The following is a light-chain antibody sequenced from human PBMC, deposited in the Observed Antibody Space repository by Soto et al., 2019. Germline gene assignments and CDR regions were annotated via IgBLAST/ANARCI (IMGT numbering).Light chain of an antibody. CDR2: DTS. V-gene: IGKV3-15*01. Sequence: EIVMTQSPASLSVYPGERATLSCRASQSVDIYLAWYQQRPGQAPRLLIYDTSIRAPGIPATFSGCGSGTEFALTISSLQSEDVAVYYCQQYKDWPPITFGGGTKVQIK. CDR1: QSVDIY. CDR3: QQYKDWPPIT. J-gene: IGKJ4*01.